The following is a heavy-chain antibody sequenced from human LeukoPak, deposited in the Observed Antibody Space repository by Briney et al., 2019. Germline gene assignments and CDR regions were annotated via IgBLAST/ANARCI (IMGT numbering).Heavy chain of an antibody. D-gene: IGHD5-18*01. Sequence: SETLSLTCAVYGGSFSGYYWSWIRQPPGKGLEWIGSIYYSGSTYHNPSLKSRVTISVDTSKNQFSLKLSSVTAADTAVYYCARDYAPTRGYSYGPFDYWGQGTLVTVSS. CDR3: ARDYAPTRGYSYGPFDY. V-gene: IGHV4-34*01. J-gene: IGHJ4*02. CDR2: IYYSGST. CDR1: GGSFSGYY.